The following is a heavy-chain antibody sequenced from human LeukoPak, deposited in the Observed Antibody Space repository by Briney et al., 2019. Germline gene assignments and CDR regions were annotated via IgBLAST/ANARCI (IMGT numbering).Heavy chain of an antibody. CDR1: GFTFSSYA. CDR2: ISGRGGST. V-gene: IGHV3-23*01. J-gene: IGHJ4*02. CDR3: AKVGGITIYSFGPDY. Sequence: GGSLRLSCAASGFTFSSYAMSWVRQAPGKGLEWVSGISGRGGSTDYADSVKGRFTISRDNSKNTLYLQMNSLRAEDTAVYYCAKVGGITIYSFGPDYWGQGTLVTVSS. D-gene: IGHD3-9*01.